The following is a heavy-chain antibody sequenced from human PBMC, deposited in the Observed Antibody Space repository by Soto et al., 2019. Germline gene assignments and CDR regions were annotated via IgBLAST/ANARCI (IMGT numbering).Heavy chain of an antibody. CDR3: ARGDGYNYSEY. Sequence: ASVKVSCKAXGVTFSSYAISLLRQAPGQGLEWMGGIIPIFGTANYAQKFQGRVTITADESTSTAYMELSSLRSEDTAVYYCARGDGYNYSEYWGQGTLVTVSS. CDR1: GVTFSSYA. V-gene: IGHV1-69*13. D-gene: IGHD5-12*01. J-gene: IGHJ4*02. CDR2: IIPIFGTA.